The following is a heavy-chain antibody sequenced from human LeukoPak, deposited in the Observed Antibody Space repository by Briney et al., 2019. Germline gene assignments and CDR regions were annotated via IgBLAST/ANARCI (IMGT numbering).Heavy chain of an antibody. CDR3: ARATFWSGYQRDSWYMDV. V-gene: IGHV3-66*02. Sequence: GGSLRLSCAASGFTVSSNYMTWVRQAPGKGLEWVSVIYSGGSTYYADSVKGRFTISRDNSENTPYLHMNSLRAEDTAVYYCARATFWSGYQRDSWYMDVWGKGTTVTVSS. D-gene: IGHD3-3*01. CDR2: IYSGGST. J-gene: IGHJ6*03. CDR1: GFTVSSNY.